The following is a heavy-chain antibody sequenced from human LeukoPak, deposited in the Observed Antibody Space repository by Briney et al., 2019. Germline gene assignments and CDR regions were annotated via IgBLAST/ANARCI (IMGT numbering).Heavy chain of an antibody. CDR2: IYYSGST. CDR3: ARREELDYDSSGYYDY. Sequence: PSETLSLTCTVSGGSISSSSYYWGWIRQPPGKGLEWIGSIYYSGSTYYNPSLKSRVTISVDTSKNQFSLKLSSVTAADTAVYCCARREELDYDSSGYYDYWGQGTLVTVSS. CDR1: GGSISSSSYY. J-gene: IGHJ4*02. V-gene: IGHV4-39*01. D-gene: IGHD3-22*01.